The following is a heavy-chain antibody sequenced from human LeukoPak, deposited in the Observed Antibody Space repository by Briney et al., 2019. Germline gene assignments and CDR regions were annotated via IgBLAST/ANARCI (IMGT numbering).Heavy chain of an antibody. Sequence: PGGSLRLSCAASGFTFSSYGMHWVRQAPGKGLEWVAVIWYDGNNKYYADSVKGRFTISRDNSKNTLYLQMNSLRAEDTAVYYCARDSRAVAGLWYWGQGTLVTVSS. CDR1: GFTFSSYG. CDR3: ARDSRAVAGLWY. D-gene: IGHD6-19*01. V-gene: IGHV3-33*01. J-gene: IGHJ4*02. CDR2: IWYDGNNK.